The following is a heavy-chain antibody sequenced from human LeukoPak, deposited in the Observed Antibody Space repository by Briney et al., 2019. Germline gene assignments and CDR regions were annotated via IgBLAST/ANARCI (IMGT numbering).Heavy chain of an antibody. D-gene: IGHD4-17*01. CDR1: GFTFSSYW. Sequence: GGSLRLSCAASGFTFSSYWMTWVRQAPGKGLEWVGNIKRDGSERYYVDSVKGRFTISRDNAKNSLYLQMNSLRAEDTALYYCARVGIYGDYGRYFDYWGQGTLVTVSS. CDR3: ARVGIYGDYGRYFDY. V-gene: IGHV3-7*03. CDR2: IKRDGSER. J-gene: IGHJ4*02.